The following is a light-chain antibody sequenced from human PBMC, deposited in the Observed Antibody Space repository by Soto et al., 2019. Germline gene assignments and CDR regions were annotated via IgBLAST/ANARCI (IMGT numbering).Light chain of an antibody. J-gene: IGLJ2*01. CDR3: CSYAGSYTLV. CDR1: SSDVGGYNH. Sequence: QSALTQPRSVSGSPGQSVTISCTGTSSDVGGYNHVSWYQQHPGKAPKLMIYGVSKQPSGVPDRFSGSKSGNTASLTISGLQAEDEADYYCCSYAGSYTLVFGGGTKLTVL. V-gene: IGLV2-11*01. CDR2: GVS.